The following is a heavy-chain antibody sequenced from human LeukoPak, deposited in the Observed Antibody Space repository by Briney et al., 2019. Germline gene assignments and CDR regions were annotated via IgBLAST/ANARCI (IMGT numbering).Heavy chain of an antibody. CDR2: SRNKASSYTT. CDR1: GFKFSDHY. J-gene: IGHJ6*02. D-gene: IGHD1/OR15-1a*01. CDR3: GRIAINPNKGMDV. Sequence: PGGSQRLSCAASGFKFSDHYIDWVRQAPGKGLEWVGRSRNKASSYTTEYAASVEGRFTISRDVSESSLYLQKNSLRTEDTAVFYCGRIAINPNKGMDVWGQGATVTVSS. V-gene: IGHV3-72*01.